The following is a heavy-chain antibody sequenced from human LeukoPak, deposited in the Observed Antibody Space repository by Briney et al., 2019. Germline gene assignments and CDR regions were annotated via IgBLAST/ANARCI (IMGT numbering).Heavy chain of an antibody. CDR3: ATDQTGNALKGGY. J-gene: IGHJ4*02. Sequence: ASVKVSCKASGYTFTGYYMHWVRQAPGKGLEWMGGFDPKDGETIRVTMTEDTSTDTAYMELSSLRSEDTAVYYCATDQTGNALKGGYWGQGTLVTVSS. CDR1: GYTFTGYY. V-gene: IGHV1-24*01. CDR2: FDPKDGET.